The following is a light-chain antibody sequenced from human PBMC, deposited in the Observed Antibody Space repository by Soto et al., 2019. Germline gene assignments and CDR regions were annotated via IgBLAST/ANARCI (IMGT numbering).Light chain of an antibody. Sequence: QSVLTQPPSVSGAPGQRVTISGTGSGSNIGAGYDIHWYQHLPGTSPKLLIFGFVNRPSGVHDRFSGSRSGMSASLVITGLQADDEGDYFCQSYDRNIVIFGGGTQLTVL. CDR1: GSNIGAGYD. V-gene: IGLV1-40*01. CDR2: GFV. CDR3: QSYDRNIVI. J-gene: IGLJ2*01.